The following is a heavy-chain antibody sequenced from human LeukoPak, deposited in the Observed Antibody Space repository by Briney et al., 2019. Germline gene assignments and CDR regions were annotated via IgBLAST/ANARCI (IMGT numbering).Heavy chain of an antibody. D-gene: IGHD2-15*01. V-gene: IGHV3-20*04. CDR1: GFTFSSYE. Sequence: PGGSLRLSCAASGFTFSSYEMNWVRQAPGKGLEWVSGISWNGGSTGYADSVKGRFTISRDNAKNSLYLQMNSLRAEDTALYYCARRPGDGIWHIDYWGQGTLVTVSS. CDR3: ARRPGDGIWHIDY. J-gene: IGHJ4*02. CDR2: ISWNGGST.